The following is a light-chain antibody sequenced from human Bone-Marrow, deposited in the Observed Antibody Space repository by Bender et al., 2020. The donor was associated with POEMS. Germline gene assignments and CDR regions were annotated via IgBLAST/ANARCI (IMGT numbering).Light chain of an antibody. V-gene: IGLV1-40*01. J-gene: IGLJ3*02. CDR2: ANI. Sequence: QSVLTQPPSASGTPGQRVTISCSGSSSDIGSNTVHWYQLLPGTAPRLLIYANINRPSGVPDRFSGSKSGTSVSLAITGLQAEDEADYYCQSFDTSLSGWVFGAGTKLTV. CDR3: QSFDTSLSGWV. CDR1: SSDIGSNT.